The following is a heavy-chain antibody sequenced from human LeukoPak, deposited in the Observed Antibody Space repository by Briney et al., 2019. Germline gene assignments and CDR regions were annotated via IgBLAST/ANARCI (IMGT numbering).Heavy chain of an antibody. D-gene: IGHD3-10*01. CDR3: TTVLWFGELLLRFDP. CDR2: IKSKTDGGTT. J-gene: IGHJ5*02. V-gene: IGHV3-15*01. CDR1: GFTFTNNF. Sequence: GGSLRLSCAASGFTFTNNFMSWVRQAPGKGLEWVGRIKSKTDGGTTDYAAPVKGRFTISRDDSKNTLYLQMHSLKPEDTAVYYCTTVLWFGELLLRFDPWGQGTLVTVSS.